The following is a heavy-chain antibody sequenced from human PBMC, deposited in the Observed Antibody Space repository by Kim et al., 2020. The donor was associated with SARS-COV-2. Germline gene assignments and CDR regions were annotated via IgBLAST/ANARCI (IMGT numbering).Heavy chain of an antibody. D-gene: IGHD1-26*01. CDR2: IWYDGSNK. CDR1: GFTFSSYG. V-gene: IGHV3-33*06. CDR3: AKAGAALGWELSYYFDY. J-gene: IGHJ4*02. Sequence: GGSLRLSCAASGFTFSSYGMHWVRQAPGKGLEWVAVIWYDGSNKYYADSVKGRFTISRDNSKNTLYLQMNSLRAEDTAVYYCAKAGAALGWELSYYFDYWGQGTLVTVSS.